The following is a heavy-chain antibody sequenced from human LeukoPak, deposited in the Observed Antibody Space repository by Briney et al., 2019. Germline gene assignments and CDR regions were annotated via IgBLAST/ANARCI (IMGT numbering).Heavy chain of an antibody. CDR3: AKDRTDCSSTSCWAYFDY. CDR2: IKHSGIT. V-gene: IGHV4-34*01. J-gene: IGHJ4*02. Sequence: SETLSLTCAVYGGSFSGFYWSWIRQPPGKGLEWIGEIKHSGITNYNPSLKSRVTMSLDTSKNQFSLKLSSVTAADTAVYYCAKDRTDCSSTSCWAYFDYWGQGTLVTVSS. D-gene: IGHD2-2*01. CDR1: GGSFSGFY.